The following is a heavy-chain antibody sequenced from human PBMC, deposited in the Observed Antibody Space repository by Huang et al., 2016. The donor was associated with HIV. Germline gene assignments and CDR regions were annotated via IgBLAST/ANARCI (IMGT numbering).Heavy chain of an antibody. CDR1: GYRFRSNW. D-gene: IGHD3-10*01. J-gene: IGHJ6*02. CDR2: IDPGDSET. Sequence: EVQLVQSGAEVKKPGESLKISCKGSGYRFRSNWIGWVRQMPGKGLEWMGIIDPGDSETRYSPSFQGQVTISADKSINTADLQWGSLKDSDTAMYYCARLIGSPSFYYGLDVWGQGTTVTVSS. V-gene: IGHV5-51*01. CDR3: ARLIGSPSFYYGLDV.